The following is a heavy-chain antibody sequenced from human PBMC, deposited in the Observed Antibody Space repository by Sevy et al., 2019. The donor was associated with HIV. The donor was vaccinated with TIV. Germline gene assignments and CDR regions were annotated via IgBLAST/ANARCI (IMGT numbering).Heavy chain of an antibody. D-gene: IGHD6-6*01. J-gene: IGHJ6*03. V-gene: IGHV3-23*01. CDR2: ISGRGGST. CDR1: GFTFSSYA. Sequence: QLGGSLRLSCAASGFTFSSYAMSWVRQAPGKGLEWVSAISGRGGSTYYADSVKGRFTISRDNSKNTLYLQMNSLRAEDTAVYYCAKDAVSSRRNYYYYHMDVWGKRTTVTVSS. CDR3: AKDAVSSRRNYYYYHMDV.